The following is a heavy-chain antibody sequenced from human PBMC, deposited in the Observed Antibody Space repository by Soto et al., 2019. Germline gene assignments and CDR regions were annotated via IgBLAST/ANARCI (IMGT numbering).Heavy chain of an antibody. CDR3: ARVYCSSSSCHHYFDY. J-gene: IGHJ4*02. V-gene: IGHV4-34*01. CDR2: INESGST. CDR1: GGSFSGYF. D-gene: IGHD2-2*01. Sequence: ETLSLTCAVYGGSFSGYFWSWIRQPPGKGLEWIGEINESGSTNYNPSLKSRVTISIDTSKNQFSLNLSSVTAADTAVYFCARVYCSSSSCHHYFDYWGQGTLVTVSS.